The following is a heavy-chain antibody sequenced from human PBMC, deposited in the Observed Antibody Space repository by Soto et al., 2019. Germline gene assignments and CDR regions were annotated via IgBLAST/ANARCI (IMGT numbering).Heavy chain of an antibody. D-gene: IGHD4-4*01. J-gene: IGHJ3*02. Sequence: PSETLSLTCTVSGGSISSYYWSWIRQPPGKGLEWIGYIYYSGSTNYNPSLKSRVTISIDTSKNQFSLKLSSVTAADTAVYYCAGGGRTEVTHDDFDIWGPGTQDTVSS. CDR1: GGSISSYY. CDR3: AGGGRTEVTHDDFDI. CDR2: IYYSGST. V-gene: IGHV4-59*01.